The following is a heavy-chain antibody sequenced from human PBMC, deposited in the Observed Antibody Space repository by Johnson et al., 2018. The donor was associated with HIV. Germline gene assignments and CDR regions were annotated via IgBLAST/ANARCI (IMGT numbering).Heavy chain of an antibody. CDR2: IGTAVDT. V-gene: IGHV3-13*01. J-gene: IGHJ3*02. CDR3: ARVGSRMIVVGIAFDI. Sequence: VQLVESGGGLVQPGGSLRLSCAASGFTLSSYDMHWVRQATGKGLEWVSTIGTAVDTYYPGYVKGRFTISRENAKNSLYLKMNSLRAGDKAIYYCARVGSRMIVVGIAFDIWGQGTMVTVSS. CDR1: GFTLSSYD. D-gene: IGHD3-22*01.